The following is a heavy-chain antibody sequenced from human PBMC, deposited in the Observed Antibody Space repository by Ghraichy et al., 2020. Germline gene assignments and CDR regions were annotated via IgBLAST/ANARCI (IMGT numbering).Heavy chain of an antibody. D-gene: IGHD1-26*01. V-gene: IGHV4-39*01. CDR2: IYYSGST. CDR1: GGSISSSSYY. Sequence: SETLSLTCTVSGGSISSSSYYWGWIRQSPGKGLEWIGSIYYSGSTYYNPSLKSRVTISVDTSKNQFSLKVRSVTAADTAVYNGASSGSSLGEYYFDYWGQGTLVTVSS. J-gene: IGHJ4*02. CDR3: ASSGSSLGEYYFDY.